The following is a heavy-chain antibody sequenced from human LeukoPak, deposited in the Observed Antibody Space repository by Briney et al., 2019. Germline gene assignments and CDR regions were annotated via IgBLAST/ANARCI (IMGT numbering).Heavy chain of an antibody. D-gene: IGHD3-10*01. CDR1: GGSIINYY. CDR2: IYYSGST. Sequence: PSETLSLTCTMSGGSIINYYWTWIRQPPGKGLEWIGHIYYSGSTNYKPSLKSRVTISVDTSKNQFSLKLSSVTAADTAVYYCARGGYYGSGNDFRFDPWGQGTLVTVSS. J-gene: IGHJ5*02. V-gene: IGHV4-59*01. CDR3: ARGGYYGSGNDFRFDP.